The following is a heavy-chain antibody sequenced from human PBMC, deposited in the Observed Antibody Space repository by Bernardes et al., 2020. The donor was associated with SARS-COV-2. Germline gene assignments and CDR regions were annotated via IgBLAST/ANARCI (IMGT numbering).Heavy chain of an antibody. CDR3: AKDLFWWSAADF. CDR1: GFTFSSNG. V-gene: IGHV3-23*01. CDR2: SGGDGGT. Sequence: LGRSCAASGFTFSSNGMSWVRQAPGPGLEWVSSSGGDGGTHYADSVKGRFTISRDTSKNTLFLQMNSLRAEDTAVYYCAKDLFWWSAADFWGQGTLVTVSS. D-gene: IGHD2-21*01. J-gene: IGHJ4*02.